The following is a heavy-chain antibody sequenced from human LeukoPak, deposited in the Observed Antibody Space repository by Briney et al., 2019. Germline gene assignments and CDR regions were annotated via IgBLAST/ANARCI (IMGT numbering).Heavy chain of an antibody. CDR2: IYYSGST. D-gene: IGHD3-22*01. CDR3: ARPRPTYYYDSSGYYAMDAFDI. Sequence: PSETLSLTCTVSGGSISSGSYYWSWIRQPAGKGLEWIGRIYYSGSTYYNPSLKSRVTISVDTSKNQFSLKLSSVTAADTAVYYCARPRPTYYYDSSGYYAMDAFDIWGQGAMVTVSS. V-gene: IGHV4-39*01. CDR1: GGSISSGSYY. J-gene: IGHJ3*02.